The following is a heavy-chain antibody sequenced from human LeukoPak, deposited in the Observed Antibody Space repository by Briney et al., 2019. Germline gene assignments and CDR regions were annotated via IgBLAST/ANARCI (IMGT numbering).Heavy chain of an antibody. Sequence: SGPALVKPTQTLTLTCTFSGFSLSTRGMRVSWIRQPPGKALEWLSRIDWDDDKFYSTSRKTRLTISKDTSKTQVVLTMTHMDPVDTATYYCARTSIAAAGTAFDPWGQGTLVTVSS. CDR3: ARTSIAAAGTAFDP. D-gene: IGHD6-13*01. J-gene: IGHJ5*02. V-gene: IGHV2-70*04. CDR2: IDWDDDK. CDR1: GFSLSTRGMR.